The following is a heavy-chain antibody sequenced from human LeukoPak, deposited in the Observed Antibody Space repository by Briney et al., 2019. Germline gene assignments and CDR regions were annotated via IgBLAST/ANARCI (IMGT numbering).Heavy chain of an antibody. CDR3: AKIGYCSSASCLGDTFEI. CDR1: GFTVSSNY. V-gene: IGHV3-53*05. J-gene: IGHJ3*02. D-gene: IGHD2-2*01. CDR2: IYSGGST. Sequence: GGSLRLSCAASGFTVSSNYMSWVRQAPGKGLEWVSVIYSGGSTYYADSVKGRFTISRDNSKNTLYLQMNSLRPEDTAVYYCAKIGYCSSASCLGDTFEIWGQGTMVTVSS.